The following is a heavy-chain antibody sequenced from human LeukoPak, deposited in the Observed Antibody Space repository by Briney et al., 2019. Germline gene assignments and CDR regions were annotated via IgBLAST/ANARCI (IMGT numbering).Heavy chain of an antibody. CDR1: GYTFTGYY. CDR2: INPNSGGT. J-gene: IGHJ5*02. Sequence: ASVKVSCKASGYTFTGYYMHWVRQAPGQGLEWMGWINPNSGGTNYAQKFQGRVTMPRDTSISTAYMELSRLRSDDTAVYYCARVWYYGSGSRWFDPWGQGTLVTVSS. V-gene: IGHV1-2*02. D-gene: IGHD3-10*01. CDR3: ARVWYYGSGSRWFDP.